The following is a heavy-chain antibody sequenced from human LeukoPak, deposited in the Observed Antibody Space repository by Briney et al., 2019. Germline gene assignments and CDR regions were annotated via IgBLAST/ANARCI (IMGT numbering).Heavy chain of an antibody. V-gene: IGHV1-69*13. Sequence: SVKVSCKASGGTFSSYAISWVRQAPGQGLEWMGGIIPLFGTANYAQKFQGRVTITADESTSTAYMELSSLRSEDTAVYYCARSSSSWYQESYYYYGLDVWGQGTAVTVSS. CDR1: GGTFSSYA. CDR2: IIPLFGTA. J-gene: IGHJ6*02. D-gene: IGHD6-13*01. CDR3: ARSSSSWYQESYYYYGLDV.